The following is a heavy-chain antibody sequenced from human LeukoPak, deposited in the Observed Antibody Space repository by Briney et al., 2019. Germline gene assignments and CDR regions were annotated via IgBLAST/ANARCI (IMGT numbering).Heavy chain of an antibody. V-gene: IGHV1-8*03. CDR1: GYTFTGYY. J-gene: IGHJ5*02. D-gene: IGHD1-1*01. CDR2: MNPNSGDT. Sequence: GASVKVSCKASGYTFTGYYMHWVRQAPGQGLEWMGWMNPNSGDTGYAQKFQGRVTITRNTSISTAYMELSSLRSEDTAVYYCARGWGTTGPWGQGTLVTVSS. CDR3: ARGWGTTGP.